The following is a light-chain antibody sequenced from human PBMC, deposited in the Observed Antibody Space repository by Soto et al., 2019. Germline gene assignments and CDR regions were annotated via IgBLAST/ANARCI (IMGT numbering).Light chain of an antibody. CDR2: SAS. CDR1: QSISSY. Sequence: IQMTQSPSSLSASVGDRVTITGXASQSISSYLNWYQQKPGKAPKLLIYSASSLQSGVPSRFSGSGSGTDFTLTISSLQPEDVATYYCQQSYSTPLTFGGGTKVDIK. J-gene: IGKJ4*01. V-gene: IGKV1-39*01. CDR3: QQSYSTPLT.